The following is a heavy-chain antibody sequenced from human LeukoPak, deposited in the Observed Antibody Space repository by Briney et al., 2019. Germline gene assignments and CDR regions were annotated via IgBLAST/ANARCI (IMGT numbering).Heavy chain of an antibody. D-gene: IGHD3-3*01. J-gene: IGHJ5*02. Sequence: PGGSLRLSCAASGFTFSSYAMSWVRQAPGKGLEWVSAISGSGGSTYYADSVKGRFTISRDSSKNTLYLQMNSLRAEDTAVYYCARGPRLRFLEWLDQFDPWGQGTLVTVSS. CDR2: ISGSGGST. CDR3: ARGPRLRFLEWLDQFDP. V-gene: IGHV3-23*01. CDR1: GFTFSSYA.